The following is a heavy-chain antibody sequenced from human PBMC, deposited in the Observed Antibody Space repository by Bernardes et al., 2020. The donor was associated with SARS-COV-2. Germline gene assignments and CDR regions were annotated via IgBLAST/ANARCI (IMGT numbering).Heavy chain of an antibody. CDR2: IGANGFLT. CDR3: AKDRSDMDV. CDR1: GFSFSRYG. Sequence: GGSLRLSCEASGFSFSRYGTSWVRQAPGKGLEWVSFIGANGFLTYYGDSVKGRFTISKDNAKNTVYLQMNSLRAEDTAVYFCAKDRSDMDVWGQGTTVTVSS. J-gene: IGHJ6*02. V-gene: IGHV3-23*01.